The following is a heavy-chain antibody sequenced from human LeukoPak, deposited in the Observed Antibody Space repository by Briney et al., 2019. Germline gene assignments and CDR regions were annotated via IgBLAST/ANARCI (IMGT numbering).Heavy chain of an antibody. D-gene: IGHD4-17*01. J-gene: IGHJ1*01. CDR3: ARDLGAYGDAAESLQH. CDR2: ISPTNGNT. CDR1: GYIFVNYG. V-gene: IGHV1-18*01. Sequence: SVTVSCKASGYIFVNYGISWVRQAPGQGLEWMGWISPTNGNTHDARNVQGRVTMPTDTSTRTAYMELRRLISDDTAVYYCARDLGAYGDAAESLQHWGPGTLVTVSS.